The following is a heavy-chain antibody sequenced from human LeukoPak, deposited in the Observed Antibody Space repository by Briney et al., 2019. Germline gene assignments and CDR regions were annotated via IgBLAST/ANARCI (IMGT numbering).Heavy chain of an antibody. V-gene: IGHV3-23*01. CDR1: GFTFSSYA. J-gene: IGHJ4*02. CDR3: AKVGFSEMEWLLYSDH. Sequence: PGGSLRLSCAASGFTFSSYAMSWVRQAPGKGLEWVSAISGSSGHTYYAVSVKGRFTISRDNSKSTLYLQMNSLGAEDTAVYYCAKVGFSEMEWLLYSDHWGQGTLVTVSS. D-gene: IGHD3-3*01. CDR2: ISGSSGHT.